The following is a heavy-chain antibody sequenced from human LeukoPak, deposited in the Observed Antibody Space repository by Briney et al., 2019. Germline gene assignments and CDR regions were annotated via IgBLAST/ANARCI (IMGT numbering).Heavy chain of an antibody. J-gene: IGHJ4*02. Sequence: GGSLRLSCAASGFTFSDYYMSWIRQAPGKGLEWVSYISSSSSYTNYADSVKGRFTISRDNAKNSLYLQMNSLRAEDTAVYHCARFAGSGSYVDYWGQGTLVTVSS. D-gene: IGHD3-10*01. CDR2: ISSSSSYT. V-gene: IGHV3-11*03. CDR3: ARFAGSGSYVDY. CDR1: GFTFSDYY.